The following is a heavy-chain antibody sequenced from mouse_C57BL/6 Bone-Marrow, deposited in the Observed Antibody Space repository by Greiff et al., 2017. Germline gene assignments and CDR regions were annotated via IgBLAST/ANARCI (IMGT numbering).Heavy chain of an antibody. V-gene: IGHV1-69*01. J-gene: IGHJ1*03. CDR3: AITTVVATRDWYFDV. D-gene: IGHD1-1*01. CDR1: GYTFTSYW. CDR2: LDPSDSYT. Sequence: VQLQQSGAELVMPGASVKLSCKASGYTFTSYWMHWVKQRPGQGLEWIGELDPSDSYTNYNQKFKGKSTLTVEKSSSTAYMQLSSLTSEDSAVYYCAITTVVATRDWYFDVWGTGTTVTVSS.